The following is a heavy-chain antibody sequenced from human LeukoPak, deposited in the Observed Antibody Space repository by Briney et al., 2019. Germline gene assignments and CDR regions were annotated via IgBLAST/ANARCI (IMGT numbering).Heavy chain of an antibody. CDR1: GGSISSYY. Sequence: SETLSLPCTVSGGSISSYYWSWIRQPAGKGLEWVGRNYISGSTNYNPSLKSRVTMSVDTSKNQFSLKLSSVTAADTAVYYCAAADAFWSGSVRFDPWGQGTLVTVSS. V-gene: IGHV4-4*07. D-gene: IGHD3-3*01. J-gene: IGHJ5*02. CDR2: NYISGST. CDR3: AAADAFWSGSVRFDP.